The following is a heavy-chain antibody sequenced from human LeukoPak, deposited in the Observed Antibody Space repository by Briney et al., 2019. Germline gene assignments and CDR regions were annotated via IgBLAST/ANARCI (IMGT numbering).Heavy chain of an antibody. J-gene: IGHJ3*02. CDR3: ARNIWFGESSDAFDI. V-gene: IGHV1-2*02. D-gene: IGHD3-10*01. CDR2: INPNSGGT. CDR1: GGTFSSYA. Sequence: ASVKVSCKASGGTFSSYAISWVRQAPGQGLEWMGWINPNSGGTNFAQKFQGRVTMTRDTSISTAYMELSRLTSDDTAVYYCARNIWFGESSDAFDIWGQGTMVTVSS.